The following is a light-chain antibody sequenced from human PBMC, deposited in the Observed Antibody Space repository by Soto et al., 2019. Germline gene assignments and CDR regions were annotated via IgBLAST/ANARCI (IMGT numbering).Light chain of an antibody. CDR2: DAT. CDR1: QSISRW. CDR3: QQYENLPIT. Sequence: IQLTQSTSSLSASLGDRVTITWRASQSISRWLAWYQQKPGKAPKLLIHDATSLESGVPSRFSGSGSGTDFTFTISSLQAEDIATYYCQQYENLPITFGQGTRLEI. V-gene: IGKV1-5*01. J-gene: IGKJ5*01.